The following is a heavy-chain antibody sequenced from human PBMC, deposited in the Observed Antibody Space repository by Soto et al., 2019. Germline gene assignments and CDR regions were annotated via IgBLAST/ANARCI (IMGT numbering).Heavy chain of an antibody. V-gene: IGHV1-69*02. CDR1: GGTFSSYT. J-gene: IGHJ5*02. D-gene: IGHD2-15*01. CDR2: IIPILGIA. Sequence: SVKVSCKASGGTFSSYTISWVRQAPGQGLEWMGRIIPILGIANYAQKFQGRVTITADKSTSTAYMELSSLRSEDTAVYYCARGGFDCSGGSCYPDYNWFDPWGQGTLVTVSS. CDR3: ARGGFDCSGGSCYPDYNWFDP.